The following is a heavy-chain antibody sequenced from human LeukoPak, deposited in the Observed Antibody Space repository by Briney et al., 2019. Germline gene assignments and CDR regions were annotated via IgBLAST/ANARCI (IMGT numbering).Heavy chain of an antibody. V-gene: IGHV3-30-3*01. CDR1: GFTFSSYA. CDR2: ISYDGSNK. D-gene: IGHD1-26*01. J-gene: IGHJ4*02. CDR3: ARDPLSDEMGAPED. Sequence: PGRSLRLSCAASGFTFSSYAMHWVRQAPGKGLEWVAVISYDGSNKYYADSVKGRFTISRDNSKNTLYLQMNSLRAEDTAVYYCARDPLSDEMGAPEDWGQGTLVTVSS.